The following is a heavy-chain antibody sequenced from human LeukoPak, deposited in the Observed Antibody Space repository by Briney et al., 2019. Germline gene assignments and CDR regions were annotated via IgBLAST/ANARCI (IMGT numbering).Heavy chain of an antibody. CDR2: INPNSGGT. CDR1: GYTFTGYY. Sequence: ASVKVSCKASGYTFTGYYMHWVRQAPGQGLEWMGWINPNSGGTNYAQRFQGRVTMTRDTSISTAYMELSRLRSDDTAVYYCASGDGPHAYYGMDVWGQGTTVTVSS. J-gene: IGHJ6*02. CDR3: ASGDGPHAYYGMDV. D-gene: IGHD4-17*01. V-gene: IGHV1-2*02.